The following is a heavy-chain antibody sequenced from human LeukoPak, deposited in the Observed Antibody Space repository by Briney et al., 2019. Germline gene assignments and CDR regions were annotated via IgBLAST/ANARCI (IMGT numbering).Heavy chain of an antibody. CDR1: GGSFSGYY. CDR3: ARLGRVATDY. J-gene: IGHJ4*02. D-gene: IGHD2-15*01. V-gene: IGHV4-34*01. CDR2: INHSGST. Sequence: SETLSLTCAVYGGSFSGYYWSWIRQPPGKGLEWIGEINHSGSTNYNPSLKSRVTISVDTSKNQFSLKLSSVTAADTAVYYCARLGRVATDYWGQGTLVTVSS.